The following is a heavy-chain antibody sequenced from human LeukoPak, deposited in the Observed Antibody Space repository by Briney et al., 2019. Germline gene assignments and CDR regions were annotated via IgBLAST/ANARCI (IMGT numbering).Heavy chain of an antibody. CDR2: IRSKAYGGTT. V-gene: IGHV3-49*04. Sequence: GGSLRLSCTASGFTFGDYAMGWVRQAPGKGLEWVGFIRSKAYGGTTEYAASVKGRFTISRDDSKSIAYLQMNSLKTEDTAVYYCTRARYCSSTSCYHFDYWGQGTLVTVSS. J-gene: IGHJ4*02. D-gene: IGHD2-2*01. CDR1: GFTFGDYA. CDR3: TRARYCSSTSCYHFDY.